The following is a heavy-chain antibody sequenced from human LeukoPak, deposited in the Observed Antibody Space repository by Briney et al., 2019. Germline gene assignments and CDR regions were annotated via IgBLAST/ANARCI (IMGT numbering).Heavy chain of an antibody. J-gene: IGHJ4*02. V-gene: IGHV3-30-3*01. CDR2: ISYDGSNK. Sequence: PGGSLRLSCAASGFTFSSYAMHWVRQAPGKGLEWVAVISYDGSNKYYADSVKGRFTISRDNSKNTLYLQMNSLRAEDTAVYYCASVPTRDGYLMRVGTRWGQGTLVTVSS. CDR3: ASVPTRDGYLMRVGTR. CDR1: GFTFSSYA. D-gene: IGHD5-24*01.